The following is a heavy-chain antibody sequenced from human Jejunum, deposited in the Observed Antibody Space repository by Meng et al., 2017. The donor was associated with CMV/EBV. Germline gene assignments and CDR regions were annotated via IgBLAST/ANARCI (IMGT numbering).Heavy chain of an antibody. V-gene: IGHV3-30*19. D-gene: IGHD6-6*01. Sequence: FTFSSYSMHGVRQAPGKGLEWVALISYDGINEYYVDSVKGRFTISRDNSKNTLDLQMNSLRAEDTAMYYCARGRVSYTSWSPQGYWGQGTMVTVSS. CDR2: ISYDGINE. CDR1: FTFSSYS. CDR3: ARGRVSYTSWSPQGY. J-gene: IGHJ4*02.